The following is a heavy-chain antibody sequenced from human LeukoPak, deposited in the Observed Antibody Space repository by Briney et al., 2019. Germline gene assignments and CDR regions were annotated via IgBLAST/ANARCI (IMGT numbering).Heavy chain of an antibody. Sequence: SETLSLTCTVSGGSISSSSYYWGWLRQPPGKGLEWIGSIYYSGSTYYNPSLKSRVTMSIDTSKNQFSLKLSSITAADTAVYYCARDAKYYYGSRTYFFFEYWGRGTLLTVSS. V-gene: IGHV4-39*07. CDR1: GGSISSSSYY. J-gene: IGHJ4*02. CDR2: IYYSGST. D-gene: IGHD3-10*01. CDR3: ARDAKYYYGSRTYFFFEY.